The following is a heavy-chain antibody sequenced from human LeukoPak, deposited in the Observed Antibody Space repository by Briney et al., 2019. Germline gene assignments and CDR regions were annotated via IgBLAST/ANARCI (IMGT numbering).Heavy chain of an antibody. D-gene: IGHD1-14*01. J-gene: IGHJ6*02. CDR1: GGSLSAYY. V-gene: IGHV4-59*08. Sequence: SETLSLTCTVSGGSLSAYYWSWIRQPPGKGLEWIGYIFHSGFTNYNPSLKSRVTISVDTSKNQFSLKLNSVTAADTAVYYCARHTNQPYYYYGMDVWGQGTTVTVSS. CDR2: IFHSGFT. CDR3: ARHTNQPYYYYGMDV.